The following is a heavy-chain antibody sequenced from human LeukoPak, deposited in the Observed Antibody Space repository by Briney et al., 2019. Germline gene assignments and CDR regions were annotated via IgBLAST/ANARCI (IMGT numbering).Heavy chain of an antibody. J-gene: IGHJ4*02. D-gene: IGHD2-2*01. CDR2: INQGGSEE. CDR3: ARVRCSSNSCFPDY. V-gene: IGHV3-7*01. Sequence: GGSLRLSCAASGFTFSNYWMNWVRQAPGKGLEWVANINQGGSEEYYVDSVKGRFTISRDNAKNSLFLQMNSLRAEDTAVYYCARVRCSSNSCFPDYWGQGTLVTVSS. CDR1: GFTFSNYW.